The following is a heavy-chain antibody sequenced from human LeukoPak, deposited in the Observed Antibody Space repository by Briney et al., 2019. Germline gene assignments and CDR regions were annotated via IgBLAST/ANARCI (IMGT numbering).Heavy chain of an antibody. V-gene: IGHV4-34*01. CDR1: GGSFSGYY. Sequence: SETLSLTCAVYGGSFSGYYWSWIRQSPGKGLEWIGEINHRGTTKYNASLESRVTISLDTSENQFSLEVTSVTAADTATYYCARGSSYGASGYPYFDHWGQGTLVPVSS. CDR3: ARGSSYGASGYPYFDH. CDR2: INHRGTT. D-gene: IGHD3-22*01. J-gene: IGHJ4*02.